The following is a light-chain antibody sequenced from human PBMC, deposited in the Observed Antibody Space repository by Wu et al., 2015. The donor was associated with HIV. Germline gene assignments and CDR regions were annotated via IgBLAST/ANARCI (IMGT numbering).Light chain of an antibody. V-gene: IGKV3-11*01. J-gene: IGKJ2*01. CDR3: QQYNNWPLM. CDR1: QNVNSW. CDR2: NAY. Sequence: EIVLTQSPATLSLSPGEKATLSCRASQNVNSWLAWFQQKPGQAPRLLIYNAYSRATGVPARFSGGGSGTDFTLTVSSLQSEDSAVYYCQQYNNWPLMFGQGTKLEIK.